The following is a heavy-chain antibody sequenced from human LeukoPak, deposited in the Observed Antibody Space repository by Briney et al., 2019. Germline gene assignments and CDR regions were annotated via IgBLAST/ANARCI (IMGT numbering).Heavy chain of an antibody. Sequence: PGGSLRLSCAASGFTFSDYYMTWIRQAPGKGLEWVSYISSSGSTIYYADSVKGRFTISRDNAKNSLYLQMNSLRAEDTAVYYCARRVGGGNSIYFDSWGQGTLVTVSS. J-gene: IGHJ4*02. CDR1: GFTFSDYY. CDR3: ARRVGGGNSIYFDS. CDR2: ISSSGSTI. D-gene: IGHD4-23*01. V-gene: IGHV3-11*01.